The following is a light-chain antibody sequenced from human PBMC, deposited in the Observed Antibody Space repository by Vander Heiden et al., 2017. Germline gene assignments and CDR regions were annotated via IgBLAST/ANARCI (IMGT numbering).Light chain of an antibody. V-gene: IGLV1-44*01. CDR1: SSHIGSNT. CDR3: AAGDASRNCYV. J-gene: IGLJ1*01. CDR2: RNN. Sequence: PGQRATISCSGSSSHIGSNTVNWYQQLPGTAPKLLIYRNNQRPSGVPDRFSGSKSGTTAAMATSGLQAEDEADYYCAAGDASRNCYVFGTGTKVTVL.